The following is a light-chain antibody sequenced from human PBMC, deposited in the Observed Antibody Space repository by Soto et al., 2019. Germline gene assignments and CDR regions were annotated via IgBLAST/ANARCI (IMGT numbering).Light chain of an antibody. CDR3: QVWDSSSDHVV. J-gene: IGLJ2*01. V-gene: IGLV3-21*04. CDR1: NIGSKS. Sequence: SYELTQPPSVSVAPGKTARITCGGNNIGSKSVHWHQQKPGQAPVLVIYSDSDRPSGIPERFSGSNSGNTATLTISRVEAGDEADYYCQVWDSSSDHVVFGGGTKLTVL. CDR2: SDS.